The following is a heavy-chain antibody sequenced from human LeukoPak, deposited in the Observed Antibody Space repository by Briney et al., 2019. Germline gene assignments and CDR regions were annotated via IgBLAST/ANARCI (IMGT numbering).Heavy chain of an antibody. CDR3: AREGPTGSHDY. CDR2: IYYSGST. V-gene: IGHV4-59*01. CDR1: GGSISSYY. D-gene: IGHD1-26*01. J-gene: IGHJ4*02. Sequence: RSSETLSLTCTVSGGSISSYYWSWIRQPPGKGLEWIGYIYYSGSTNYNPSLKSRVTISVDTSKNQFSLKLSSVTAADTAVYYCAREGPTGSHDYWGQGTLVTVSS.